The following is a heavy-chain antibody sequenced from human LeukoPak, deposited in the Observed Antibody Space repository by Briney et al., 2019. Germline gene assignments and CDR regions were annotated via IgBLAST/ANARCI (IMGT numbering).Heavy chain of an antibody. V-gene: IGHV4-61*02. CDR2: IYTSGST. D-gene: IGHD3-22*01. J-gene: IGHJ3*02. Sequence: SETLSLTCTVSGGSISSGSYYWSWIRQPAGKGLEWIGRIYTSGSTNYNPSLKSRVTISVDTSKNQFSLKLSSVTAADTAVYYCARRAVPYYDSSGYRDAFDIWGQGTMVTVSS. CDR3: ARRAVPYYDSSGYRDAFDI. CDR1: GGSISSGSYY.